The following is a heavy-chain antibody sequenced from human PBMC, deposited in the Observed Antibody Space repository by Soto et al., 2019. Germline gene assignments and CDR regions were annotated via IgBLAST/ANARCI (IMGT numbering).Heavy chain of an antibody. Sequence: SETLSLTCFVSGGSVTSHHWSWIRQFPGQGLEWIAYTSYTGNTNYNPSLKSRVTMSVDTSKNQFSLKLSSVTAADTAVYYCARGARRITMIVVVPEAFDIWGQGTMVTVSS. V-gene: IGHV4-59*02. J-gene: IGHJ3*02. CDR1: GGSVTSHH. CDR2: TSYTGNT. CDR3: ARGARRITMIVVVPEAFDI. D-gene: IGHD3-22*01.